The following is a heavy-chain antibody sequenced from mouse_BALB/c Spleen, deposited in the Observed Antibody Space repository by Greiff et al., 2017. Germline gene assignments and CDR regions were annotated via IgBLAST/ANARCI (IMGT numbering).Heavy chain of an antibody. V-gene: IGHV1-87*01. Sequence: VQLQQSGAELARPGASVKLSCKASGYTFTSYWMQWVKQRPGQGLEWIGAIYPGDGDTRYTQKFKGKATLTADKSSSTAYMQLSSLASEDSAVYYCARVPLHYAMDYWGQGTSVTVSS. CDR3: ARVPLHYAMDY. CDR2: IYPGDGDT. D-gene: IGHD1-2*01. CDR1: GYTFTSYW. J-gene: IGHJ4*01.